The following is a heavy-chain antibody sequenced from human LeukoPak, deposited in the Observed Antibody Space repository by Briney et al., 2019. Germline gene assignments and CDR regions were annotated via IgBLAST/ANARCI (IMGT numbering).Heavy chain of an antibody. V-gene: IGHV4-59*12. Sequence: SETLSLTCTVSGGSIRSYYWSWIRQPPGKGLEWIAYIYYSGSTNYNPSPKSRVTISVDTSKKQFSLKLSSVTAEDTAVYYCAREGGYSYGDAPLHFEYWGQGTLVTVSS. CDR3: AREGGYSYGDAPLHFEY. CDR2: IYYSGST. D-gene: IGHD5-18*01. CDR1: GGSIRSYY. J-gene: IGHJ4*02.